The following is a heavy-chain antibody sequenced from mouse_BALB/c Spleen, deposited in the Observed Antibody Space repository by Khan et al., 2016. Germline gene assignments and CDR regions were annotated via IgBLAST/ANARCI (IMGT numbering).Heavy chain of an antibody. CDR3: ARARYYGYFAY. Sequence: EVKLLESGRGLVQPGCSLTLSCAASGFDCSRYWMSWFRLASGTCLEWIGEINPYSSTTNYTPSLQDQSIISRATAKNTLYLHMSKVRPEDTALYYCARARYYGYFAYWGQGTLVTVYA. CDR2: INPYSSTT. D-gene: IGHD1-2*01. J-gene: IGHJ3*01. CDR1: GFDCSRYW. V-gene: IGHV4-1*02.